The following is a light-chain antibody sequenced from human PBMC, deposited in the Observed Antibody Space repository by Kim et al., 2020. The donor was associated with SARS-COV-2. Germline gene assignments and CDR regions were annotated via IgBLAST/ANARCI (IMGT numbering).Light chain of an antibody. CDR2: GAS. J-gene: IGKJ5*01. Sequence: APGERATLSCRATQSITTNYLAWFQQRPGQAPRLLIYGASRRATGIPDRFSGSGSGTDFTLTISRLEPEDFAVYYCQQNGNSPVTFGRGTRLEIK. V-gene: IGKV3-20*01. CDR3: QQNGNSPVT. CDR1: QSITTNY.